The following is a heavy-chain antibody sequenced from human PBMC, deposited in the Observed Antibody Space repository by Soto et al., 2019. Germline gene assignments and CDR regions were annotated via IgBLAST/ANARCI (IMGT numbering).Heavy chain of an antibody. CDR2: INPSGGST. D-gene: IGHD2-21*02. J-gene: IGHJ2*01. CDR1: GYTFTSYY. Sequence: ASVKVSCKASGYTFTSYYMHWVRQAPGQGLEWMGIINPSGGSTSYAQKFQGRVTMTRDTSTSTAYMELSSLRSEDTAVYYCASEVVVTAIEHTYWYFDLWGRGTLVTVSS. CDR3: ASEVVVTAIEHTYWYFDL. V-gene: IGHV1-46*01.